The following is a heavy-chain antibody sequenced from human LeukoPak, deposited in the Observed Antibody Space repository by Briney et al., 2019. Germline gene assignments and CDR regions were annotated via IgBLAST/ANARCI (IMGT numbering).Heavy chain of an antibody. CDR3: AMSIAARRIAAAAFDI. Sequence: SETLSLTCTVSGDSIISSSYYWSWIRQPPGKGLEWIGYIYHSGSTYYSPSLKSRVTISVDRSKNQFSLKLSSVTAADTAVYYCAMSIAARRIAAAAFDIWGQGTMVTVSS. CDR1: GDSIISSSYY. V-gene: IGHV4-30-2*01. J-gene: IGHJ3*02. CDR2: IYHSGST. D-gene: IGHD6-6*01.